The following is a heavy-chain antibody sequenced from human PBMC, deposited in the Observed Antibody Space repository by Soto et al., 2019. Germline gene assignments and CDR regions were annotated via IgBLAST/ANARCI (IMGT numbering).Heavy chain of an antibody. V-gene: IGHV3-21*01. D-gene: IGHD2-8*01. CDR2: ISSGSSYK. Sequence: GGSLRLSCAASGFTFSSYSMNWVRQAPGKGLEWVSSISSGSSYKYYADSVTGRITIFRENAKNSLYLQMNSLRDEDTAVYYCARDNGMAGSFDPWGQGTLVTVSS. J-gene: IGHJ5*02. CDR1: GFTFSSYS. CDR3: ARDNGMAGSFDP.